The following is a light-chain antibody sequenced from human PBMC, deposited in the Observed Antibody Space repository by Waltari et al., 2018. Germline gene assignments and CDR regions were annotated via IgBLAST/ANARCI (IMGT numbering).Light chain of an antibody. CDR3: NSYTGSSSWV. J-gene: IGLJ3*02. CDR1: SRDVGFFNY. Sequence: QSALTQPTSVSGSPGQSITISCTGTSRDVGFFNYVSWYQQYPGKVPQLLILDVSDLPSGVSSRFSGAKSGNTASLTISGLQADDEADYYCNSYTGSSSWVFGGGTKVTVL. V-gene: IGLV2-14*01. CDR2: DVS.